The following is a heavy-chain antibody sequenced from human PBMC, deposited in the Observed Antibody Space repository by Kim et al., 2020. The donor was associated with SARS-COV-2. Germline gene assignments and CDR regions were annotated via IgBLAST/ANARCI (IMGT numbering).Heavy chain of an antibody. Sequence: SVKVSCKASGGTFSSYAISWVRQAPGQGLEWMGGIIPIFGTANYAQKFQGRVTITADESTSTAYMELSSLRSEDTAVYYCASGAHRGPMVRGVIIPYGMDVWGQGTTVTVSS. J-gene: IGHJ6*02. CDR1: GGTFSSYA. V-gene: IGHV1-69*13. CDR3: ASGAHRGPMVRGVIIPYGMDV. D-gene: IGHD3-10*01. CDR2: IIPIFGTA.